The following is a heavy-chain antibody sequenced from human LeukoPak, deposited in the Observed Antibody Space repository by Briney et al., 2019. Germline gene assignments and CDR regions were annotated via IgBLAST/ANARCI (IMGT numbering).Heavy chain of an antibody. Sequence: GASVKVSCKASGYTFTNYGISWVRQAPGQGLEWMGWISAYNGNTNYAQKLQGRVTMTTDTSTSTAYMELRSLRSDDTAVYYCARGPGIVGATVYYYYYGMDVWGQGTTVTVSS. CDR2: ISAYNGNT. V-gene: IGHV1-18*01. J-gene: IGHJ6*02. CDR1: GYTFTNYG. D-gene: IGHD1-26*01. CDR3: ARGPGIVGATVYYYYYGMDV.